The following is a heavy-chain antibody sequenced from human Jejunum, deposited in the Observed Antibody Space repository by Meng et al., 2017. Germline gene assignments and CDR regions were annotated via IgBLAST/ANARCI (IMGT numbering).Heavy chain of an antibody. Sequence: GESLKISCAASGFTFRDYDMIWVRQAPGKGLEWVSGISARDGSTYYSDSVKGRFTISRDESESTLYLQMSSLRDEDTAIYYCAKDGYRSGIYPSLDYWGQGVLVTVSS. V-gene: IGHV3-23*01. D-gene: IGHD6-19*01. CDR1: GFTFRDYD. J-gene: IGHJ4*02. CDR3: AKDGYRSGIYPSLDY. CDR2: ISARDGST.